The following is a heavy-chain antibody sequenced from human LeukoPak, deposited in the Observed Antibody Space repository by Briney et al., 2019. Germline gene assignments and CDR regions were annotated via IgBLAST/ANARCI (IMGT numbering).Heavy chain of an antibody. J-gene: IGHJ4*02. CDR3: ARDRPRYCSSTSCYFDY. CDR1: GFTFSSYW. V-gene: IGHV3-7*04. D-gene: IGHD2-2*01. CDR2: IKQDGSEK. Sequence: PGGSLTLSCAASGFTFSSYWMSWVRQAPGKGLEWVANIKQDGSEKYYVDSVKGRFTISRDNAKNSLYLQMNSLRAEDTAVYYCARDRPRYCSSTSCYFDYWGQGTLVTVSS.